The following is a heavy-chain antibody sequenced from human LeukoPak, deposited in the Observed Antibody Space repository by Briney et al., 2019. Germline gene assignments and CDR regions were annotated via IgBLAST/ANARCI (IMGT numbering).Heavy chain of an antibody. Sequence: GGSLRLSCAASGFTFSSYSMNWVRQAPGKGLEWVSSISSSSSYIYYADSVKGRFTISRDNAKNSLYLQMNSLRAEDTAVYYCARDPPDILTGYLPVDYWGQGTLVTVSS. CDR3: ARDPPDILTGYLPVDY. D-gene: IGHD3-9*01. J-gene: IGHJ4*02. CDR2: ISSSSSYI. V-gene: IGHV3-21*01. CDR1: GFTFSSYS.